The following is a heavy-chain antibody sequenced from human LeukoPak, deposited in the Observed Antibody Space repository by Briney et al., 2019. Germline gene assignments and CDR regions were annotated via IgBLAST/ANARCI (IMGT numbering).Heavy chain of an antibody. CDR1: GFTFSSHA. CDR3: ARGVPVFDY. Sequence: GGSLRLSCAASGFTFSSHAMHWVRQAPGKGLEWVAVISYDGSNKYYADSVKGRFTISRDNSKNTLYLQMNSLRAEDTAVYYCARGVPVFDYWGQGTLVTVSS. V-gene: IGHV3-30-3*01. CDR2: ISYDGSNK. D-gene: IGHD4/OR15-4a*01. J-gene: IGHJ4*02.